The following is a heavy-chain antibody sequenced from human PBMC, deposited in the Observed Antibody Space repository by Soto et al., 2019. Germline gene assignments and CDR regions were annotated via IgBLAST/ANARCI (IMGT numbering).Heavy chain of an antibody. CDR2: INPSGGST. V-gene: IGHV1-46*01. D-gene: IGHD5-18*01. Sequence: GASVKVSCKASGYTFTSYYMHWVRQAPGQGLEWMGIINPSGGSTSYAQKFQGRVTMTRDTSTSTVYMELSSLRSEDTAVYYCARAATAMGAKYYFDYWGQGTLVTVSS. CDR1: GYTFTSYY. CDR3: ARAATAMGAKYYFDY. J-gene: IGHJ4*02.